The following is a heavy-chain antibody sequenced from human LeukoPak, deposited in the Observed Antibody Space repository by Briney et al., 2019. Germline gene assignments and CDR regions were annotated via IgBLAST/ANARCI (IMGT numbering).Heavy chain of an antibody. CDR1: GFTFSSYW. Sequence: PGGSLRLSCAASGFTFSSYWMSWVRQAPGKGLEWVANIKQDGSEKYYVDSVKGRFTISRDNAKNSLYLQMNSLRAEDTAVYYCARGYYGFWSGYLDYFDYWGQGTLVTVSS. J-gene: IGHJ4*02. CDR2: IKQDGSEK. D-gene: IGHD3-3*01. V-gene: IGHV3-7*01. CDR3: ARGYYGFWSGYLDYFDY.